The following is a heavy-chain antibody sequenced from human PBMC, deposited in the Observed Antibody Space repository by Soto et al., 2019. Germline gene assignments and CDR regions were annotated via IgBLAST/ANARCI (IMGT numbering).Heavy chain of an antibody. J-gene: IGHJ4*02. V-gene: IGHV4-34*01. D-gene: IGHD6-13*01. CDR1: GGSFSGYY. CDR3: ARGGKAADGLPVDY. CDR2: INHSGST. Sequence: SETLSLTCAVYGGSFSGYYWSWIRQPPGKGLEWIGEINHSGSTNYNPSLKSRVTISVDTSKNQFSLKLSSVTAADTAVYYCARGGKAADGLPVDYWGQGTLVTVSS.